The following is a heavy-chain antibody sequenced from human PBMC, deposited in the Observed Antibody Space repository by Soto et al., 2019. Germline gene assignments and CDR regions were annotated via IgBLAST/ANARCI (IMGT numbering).Heavy chain of an antibody. Sequence: QVQLVQSGAEVKKPGSSVRVSCKASGDTFTFYSINWVRQAPGLGLEWMGRINPILSMSNYAQRFQGRVTMTADKSTSTAYMELSSLRSEDTAMYYCASSYGSGYRAFDYWGAGALVTVSS. J-gene: IGHJ4*02. CDR1: GDTFTFYS. CDR3: ASSYGSGYRAFDY. D-gene: IGHD3-10*01. CDR2: INPILSMS. V-gene: IGHV1-69*02.